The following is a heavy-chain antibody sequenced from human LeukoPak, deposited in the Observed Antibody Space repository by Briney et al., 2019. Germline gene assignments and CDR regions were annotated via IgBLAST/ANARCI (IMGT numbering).Heavy chain of an antibody. CDR3: ASGFMGYDRSGYYDDAFDI. CDR2: INPSGGST. J-gene: IGHJ3*02. D-gene: IGHD3-22*01. Sequence: ASVKVSCKASGYTFTNYYIHWVRQAPGQGLECMGIINPSGGSTSYAQKFQGRVTMTRDMSTSTAYMELSRLRSDDTAVYYCASGFMGYDRSGYYDDAFDIWGQGTMVTVSS. CDR1: GYTFTNYY. V-gene: IGHV1-46*01.